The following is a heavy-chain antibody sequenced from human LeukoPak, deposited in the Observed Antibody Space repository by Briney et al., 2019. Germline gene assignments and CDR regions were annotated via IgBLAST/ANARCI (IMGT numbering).Heavy chain of an antibody. CDR3: ASSTFLRYFDWLSI. J-gene: IGHJ4*02. CDR1: GGTFSSYA. CDR2: IIPIFGTA. V-gene: IGHV1-69*13. D-gene: IGHD3-9*01. Sequence: SVTVSCKASGGTFSSYAISWVRQAPGQGLEWMGGIIPIFGTANYAQKFQGRVTITADESTSTAYMELSSLRSEDTAVYYCASSTFLRYFDWLSIWGQGTLVTVSS.